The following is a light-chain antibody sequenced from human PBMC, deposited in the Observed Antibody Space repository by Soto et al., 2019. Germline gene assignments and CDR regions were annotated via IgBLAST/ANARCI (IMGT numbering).Light chain of an antibody. V-gene: IGKV1-5*01. Sequence: DFQMTQSPPTLSASVGDTVTITCRASQSISSWLAWYQQKPGKAPRLLIYDSSTLDSGVPSRFSGSRSRTEFTLTLSGLQHDDIGTYYCQQYTTFRDTFGRGNKLEIK. CDR2: DSS. J-gene: IGKJ2*01. CDR3: QQYTTFRDT. CDR1: QSISSW.